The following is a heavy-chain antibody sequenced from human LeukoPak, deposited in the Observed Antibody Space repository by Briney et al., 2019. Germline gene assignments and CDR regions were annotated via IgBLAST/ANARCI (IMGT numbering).Heavy chain of an antibody. J-gene: IGHJ3*02. CDR1: GFTFSSYS. CDR2: ITSSSSYI. D-gene: IGHD3-16*01. Sequence: PGGSLRLSCAASGFTFSSYSMNWVRQAPGKGLEWVSSITSSSSYIYYADSVKGRFTVSRDDAKNSLYLQMNSLRAEDTAIYYCARVRSRYIWGTPQWPFDMWGQGTMVTV. V-gene: IGHV3-21*01. CDR3: ARVRSRYIWGTPQWPFDM.